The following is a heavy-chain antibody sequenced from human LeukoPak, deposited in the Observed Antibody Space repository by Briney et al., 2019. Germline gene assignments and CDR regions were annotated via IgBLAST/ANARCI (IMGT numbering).Heavy chain of an antibody. J-gene: IGHJ4*02. CDR3: ARGSSGWYYFDY. D-gene: IGHD6-19*01. CDR1: GFTFSNYE. CDR2: ISSSGSTT. V-gene: IGHV3-48*03. Sequence: GGSLRLSCVASGFTFSNYEMNWVRQAPGKGLEWVSYISSSGSTTYYADSVKGRFTISRDNAKNSLFLQMNSLRAEDTAVYYCARGSSGWYYFDYWGQGTLVTVSS.